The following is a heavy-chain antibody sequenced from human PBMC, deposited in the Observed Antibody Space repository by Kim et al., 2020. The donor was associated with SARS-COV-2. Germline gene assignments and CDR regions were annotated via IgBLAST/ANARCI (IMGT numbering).Heavy chain of an antibody. V-gene: IGHV4-59*08. Sequence: SETLSLTCTVSGGSISSYYWSWIRQPPGKGLEWIGYIYYSGSTNYNPSLKSRVTISVDTSKNQFSLKLSSVTAADTAVYYCARHALVYDSSGQNPPLFFDYWGQGTLVTVSS. J-gene: IGHJ4*02. D-gene: IGHD3-22*01. CDR3: ARHALVYDSSGQNPPLFFDY. CDR1: GGSISSYY. CDR2: IYYSGST.